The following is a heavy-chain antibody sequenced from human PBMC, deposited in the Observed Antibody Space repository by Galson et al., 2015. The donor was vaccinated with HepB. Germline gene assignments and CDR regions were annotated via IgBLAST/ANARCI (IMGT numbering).Heavy chain of an antibody. D-gene: IGHD3-22*01. V-gene: IGHV1-18*01. Sequence: SVKVSCKASGYTFTSYGTSWVRQAPGQGLEWMGWINAYNGNTNYAQKLQGRVTMTTDTSTSTAYMELRSLRSDDTAVYYCARAHYYDSSGYSGDAFDIWGQGTMVTVSS. CDR3: ARAHYYDSSGYSGDAFDI. CDR2: INAYNGNT. CDR1: GYTFTSYG. J-gene: IGHJ3*02.